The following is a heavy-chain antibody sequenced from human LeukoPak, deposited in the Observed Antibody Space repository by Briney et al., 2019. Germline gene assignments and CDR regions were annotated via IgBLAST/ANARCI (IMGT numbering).Heavy chain of an antibody. J-gene: IGHJ6*02. V-gene: IGHV3-53*04. Sequence: PGGSLRLSCAASGFTVSSNCMSWVRQAPGKGLEWVSLIYAGGSTYHADAVKGRFTISRHNSKNTPHLQMNSLRVEDTAVYYCATAGSSELLWDYAMDVWGQGTTVTVSS. CDR2: IYAGGST. D-gene: IGHD3-10*01. CDR1: GFTVSSNC. CDR3: ATAGSSELLWDYAMDV.